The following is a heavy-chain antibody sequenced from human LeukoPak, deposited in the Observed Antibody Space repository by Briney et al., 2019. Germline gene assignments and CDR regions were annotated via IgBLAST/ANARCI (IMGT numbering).Heavy chain of an antibody. J-gene: IGHJ4*02. D-gene: IGHD3-10*01. CDR2: IIPIFGTA. CDR1: GGTFSSYA. CDR3: ARVYGSGSYEFDY. Sequence: SVKVSCKASGGTFSSYAISWVRQAPGQGLEWMGGIIPIFGTANYAQKFQGRVTITADKSTSTAYMELSSLRSEDTAVYYCARVYGSGSYEFDYWGQGTLVTVSS. V-gene: IGHV1-69*06.